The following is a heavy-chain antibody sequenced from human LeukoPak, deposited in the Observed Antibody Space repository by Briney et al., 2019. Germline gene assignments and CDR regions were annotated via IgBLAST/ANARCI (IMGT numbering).Heavy chain of an antibody. CDR3: ARANRIAAAGTPFDP. Sequence: PSETLSLTCTVSGGSISSRSYYWGWVRQPPGKGLEWIGIIFYSGSTYYNPSLKSRVTISVDTSKNQFSLKLSSVTAADTAVYYCARANRIAAAGTPFDPWGQGTLVTVSS. J-gene: IGHJ5*02. V-gene: IGHV4-39*07. CDR1: GGSISSRSYY. D-gene: IGHD6-13*01. CDR2: IFYSGST.